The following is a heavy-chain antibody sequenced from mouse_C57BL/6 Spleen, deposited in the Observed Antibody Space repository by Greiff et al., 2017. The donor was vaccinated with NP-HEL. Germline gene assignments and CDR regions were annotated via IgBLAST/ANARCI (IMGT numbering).Heavy chain of an antibody. Sequence: EVQGVESGGGLVKPGGSLKLSCAASGFTFSDYGMHWVRQAPEKGLEWVAYISSGCSTTYYADTVKGRSTISRDNAKNTLFLQMTSLRSEDTAMYYCARNYYGSIYAMDYWGQGTSVTVSS. D-gene: IGHD1-1*01. CDR3: ARNYYGSIYAMDY. CDR1: GFTFSDYG. V-gene: IGHV5-17*01. CDR2: ISSGCSTT. J-gene: IGHJ4*01.